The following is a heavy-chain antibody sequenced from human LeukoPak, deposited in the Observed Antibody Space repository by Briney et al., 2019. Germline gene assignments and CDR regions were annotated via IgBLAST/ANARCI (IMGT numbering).Heavy chain of an antibody. J-gene: IGHJ4*02. CDR2: IYYSGST. Sequence: SETLSLTCTVSGGSISSYYWSWIRQPPGKGLEWIGYIYYSGSTNYKPSLKSRVTISVDTSKNQFSLKLSSVTAADTAVYYCARGGYDLAAPSGGAAGYYFDYWGQGTLVTVSS. V-gene: IGHV4-59*08. CDR3: ARGGYDLAAPSGGAAGYYFDY. CDR1: GGSISSYY. D-gene: IGHD5-12*01.